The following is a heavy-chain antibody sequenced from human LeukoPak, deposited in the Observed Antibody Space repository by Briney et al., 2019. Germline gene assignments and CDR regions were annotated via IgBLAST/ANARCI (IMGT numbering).Heavy chain of an antibody. CDR2: IRYDGSNK. CDR1: GFTFSSYG. CDR3: AKDKASRSGWLDY. V-gene: IGHV3-30*02. D-gene: IGHD6-19*01. Sequence: GGSLRLSCAACGFTFSSYGMHWVRQAPGKGLEWVPFIRYDGSNKYYADSVKGRFTISRDNSKNTLYLQMNSLRAEDTAVYYCAKDKASRSGWLDYWGQGTLVTVSS. J-gene: IGHJ4*02.